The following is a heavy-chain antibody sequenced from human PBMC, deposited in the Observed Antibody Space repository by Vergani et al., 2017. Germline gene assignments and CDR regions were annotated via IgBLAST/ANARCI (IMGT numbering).Heavy chain of an antibody. CDR2: INHSGST. CDR3: ARLNGDYMRLSEY. CDR1: GYSIRTNYY. J-gene: IGHJ4*02. Sequence: QVQLQESGPGLVKPSETLSLTCTVSGYSIRTNYYWGWIRQPPGKGLEWIGSINHSGSTYYNPSLKSRITMSVDTSKNQFSLRLSSVTAADTAVYYFARLNGDYMRLSEYWGQGTLVAVSS. V-gene: IGHV4-38-2*02. D-gene: IGHD4-17*01.